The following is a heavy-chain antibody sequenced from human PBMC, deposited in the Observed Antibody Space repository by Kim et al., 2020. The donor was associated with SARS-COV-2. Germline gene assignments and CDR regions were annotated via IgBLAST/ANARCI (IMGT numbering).Heavy chain of an antibody. Sequence: PYLKSRVTISVDTSKNQFSLKLSSVTAADTAVYYCARGHGSAYYYYGMDVWGQGTTVTVSS. V-gene: IGHV4-34*01. J-gene: IGHJ6*02. CDR3: ARGHGSAYYYYGMDV. D-gene: IGHD3-10*01.